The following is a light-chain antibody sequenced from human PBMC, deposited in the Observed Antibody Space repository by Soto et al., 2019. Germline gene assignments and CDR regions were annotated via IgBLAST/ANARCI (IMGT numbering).Light chain of an antibody. CDR2: DAS. CDR3: QLYNSYSPQYT. CDR1: QSISSW. V-gene: IGKV1-5*01. Sequence: DIQMTQSPSTLSASVGDRVTITCRASQSISSWLAWYQQKPGKAPQLLIYDASSLESGVPSRFSGSESGAEFTLTISSRQPDDFAACYWQLYNSYSPQYTFGQGTKLEIK. J-gene: IGKJ2*01.